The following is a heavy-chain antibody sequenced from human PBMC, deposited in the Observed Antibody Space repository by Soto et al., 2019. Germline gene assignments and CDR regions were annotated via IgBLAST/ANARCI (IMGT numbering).Heavy chain of an antibody. CDR3: AVHLGQNYYRLDV. Sequence: PWGSLRLSCAASGFTVSDFVMSWVRQVPGKGLEWVSAITGSGGSAYYADSVKGRFTISRDNSKRTVFLEVSSLGAADTAVYYCAVHLGQNYYRLDVWGQGTTVTVSS. CDR1: GFTVSDFV. J-gene: IGHJ6*02. D-gene: IGHD3-22*01. V-gene: IGHV3-23*01. CDR2: ITGSGGSA.